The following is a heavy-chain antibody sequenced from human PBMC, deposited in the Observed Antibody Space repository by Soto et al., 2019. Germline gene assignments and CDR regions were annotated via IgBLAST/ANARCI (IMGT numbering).Heavy chain of an antibody. D-gene: IGHD5-12*01. Sequence: GGSLRLSCAASGFTFSSYSMNWVRQAPGKGLEWVSSISSSSSYIYYADSVKGRFTISRDNAKNSLYLQMNSLRAEDTAVYYCARGGDIVATIYYFDYWGQGTLVTVSS. CDR3: ARGGDIVATIYYFDY. V-gene: IGHV3-21*01. J-gene: IGHJ4*02. CDR1: GFTFSSYS. CDR2: ISSSSSYI.